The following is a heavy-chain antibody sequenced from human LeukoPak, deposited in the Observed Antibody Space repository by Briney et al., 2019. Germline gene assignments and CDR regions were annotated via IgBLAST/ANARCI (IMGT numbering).Heavy chain of an antibody. V-gene: IGHV1-18*01. J-gene: IGHJ6*02. CDR2: ISAYNGNT. Sequence: ASVKVSCKPSGYTFTSYGISRVRQAPGQGLERMGWISAYNGNTNYAQKLQGRVTMTTDTSTSTAYMELRSLRSDDTAVYYCAREGTLGGRPADYEYYYYYGMDVWGQGATVTVSS. D-gene: IGHD4/OR15-4a*01. CDR3: AREGTLGGRPADYEYYYYYGMDV. CDR1: GYTFTSYG.